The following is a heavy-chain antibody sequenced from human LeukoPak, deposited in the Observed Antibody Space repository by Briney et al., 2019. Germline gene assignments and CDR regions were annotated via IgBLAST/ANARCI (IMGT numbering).Heavy chain of an antibody. D-gene: IGHD4-11*01. CDR3: AKGGGVSMTTSLYFDY. CDR2: ISGSGGST. CDR1: GFTCSSYA. V-gene: IGHV3-23*01. Sequence: GGSLSLSCAASGFTCSSYAMSWVRQAPGKGLEWVSAISGSGGSTYYADSVKGRFTISRDNSKNTLYLQMNSLRAEDTAVYYCAKGGGVSMTTSLYFDYWGQGTLVTVSS. J-gene: IGHJ4*02.